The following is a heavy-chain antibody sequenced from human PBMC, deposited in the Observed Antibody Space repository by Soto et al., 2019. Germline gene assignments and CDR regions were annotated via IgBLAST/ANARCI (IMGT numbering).Heavy chain of an antibody. V-gene: IGHV3-64*01. CDR3: ARAPGIAVADYVDY. CDR2: ISSNGGST. D-gene: IGHD6-19*01. J-gene: IGHJ4*02. Sequence: GGSLRLSCAASGFTFSSYAMHWVRQAPGKGLEYVSAISSNGGSTYYANSVKGRFTISRDNSKNTLYLQMGSLRAEDMAVYYCARAPGIAVADYVDYWGQGTLVTVSS. CDR1: GFTFSSYA.